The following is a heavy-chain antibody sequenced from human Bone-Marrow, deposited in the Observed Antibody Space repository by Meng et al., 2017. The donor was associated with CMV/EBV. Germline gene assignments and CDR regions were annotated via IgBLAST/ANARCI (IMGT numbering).Heavy chain of an antibody. CDR1: GFTFSDYY. J-gene: IGHJ3*02. D-gene: IGHD1-7*01. Sequence: GESLKISCAASGFTFSDYYMSWIRQAPGKGLEWVSSISSGGRYIFYADSVKGRFTISRDNAMNSLFLQMNSLRVEDTAVYYCARAFTGTRNAFDIWGQGTMVTVSS. CDR3: ARAFTGTRNAFDI. CDR2: ISSGGRYI. V-gene: IGHV3-11*04.